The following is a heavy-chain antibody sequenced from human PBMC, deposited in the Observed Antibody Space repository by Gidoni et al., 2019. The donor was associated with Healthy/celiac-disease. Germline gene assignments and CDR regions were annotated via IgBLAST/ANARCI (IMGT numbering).Heavy chain of an antibody. CDR3: AKDRKPLAYCGGDCYSAFDY. J-gene: IGHJ4*02. CDR1: GFTLSSYA. CDR2: ISGSGGST. Sequence: EVQLLESGGGLVQPGGSLRLSCAASGFTLSSYARSWVRQAPGKGLEWVSAISGSGGSTYYADSVKGRFTISRDNSKNTLYLQMNSLRAEDTAVYYCAKDRKPLAYCGGDCYSAFDYWGQGTLVTVSS. D-gene: IGHD2-21*02. V-gene: IGHV3-23*01.